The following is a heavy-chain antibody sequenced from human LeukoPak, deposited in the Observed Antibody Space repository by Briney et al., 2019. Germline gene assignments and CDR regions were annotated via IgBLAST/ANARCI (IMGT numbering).Heavy chain of an antibody. D-gene: IGHD5-18*01. CDR1: GFTFSSYS. V-gene: IGHV3-21*01. CDR3: ARGSGYSYGYEFDY. Sequence: GGSLRLSCAASGFTFSSYSMNWVRQAPGKGLEWVSSISSSSSSYIYYADSVKGRFTISRDNAKNSLYLQMNSPRAEDTAVYYCARGSGYSYGYEFDYWGQGTLVTVSS. CDR2: ISSSSSSYI. J-gene: IGHJ4*02.